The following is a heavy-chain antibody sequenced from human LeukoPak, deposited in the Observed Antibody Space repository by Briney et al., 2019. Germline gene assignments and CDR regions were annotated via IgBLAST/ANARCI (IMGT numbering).Heavy chain of an antibody. V-gene: IGHV4-59*08. J-gene: IGHJ4*02. CDR1: GGSFGRFY. Sequence: SETLSLTCTISGGSFGRFYWSWIRQSPGKELELIAYILYNGDTNYNPSLNIRVTISVETSKKQLSLKLRPVTAADTDVYYCARHEKANRSGAFDYRGQGSLDTVSS. CDR3: ARHEKANRSGAFDY. CDR2: ILYNGDT. D-gene: IGHD1-1*01.